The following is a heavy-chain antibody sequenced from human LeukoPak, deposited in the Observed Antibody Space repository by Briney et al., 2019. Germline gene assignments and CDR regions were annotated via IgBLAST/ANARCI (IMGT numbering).Heavy chain of an antibody. CDR1: GFTFSSYW. V-gene: IGHV3-7*01. Sequence: PGGSLRLSCAASGFTFSSYWMTWVRQAPGKGLDWVASIKQDGNEKYYVDSVKGRFTISRDNARNSLYLQMSSLRADDTAVYYCARDGAFRIYDYWGQGTLVTVSS. D-gene: IGHD3-3*02. CDR2: IKQDGNEK. J-gene: IGHJ4*02. CDR3: ARDGAFRIYDY.